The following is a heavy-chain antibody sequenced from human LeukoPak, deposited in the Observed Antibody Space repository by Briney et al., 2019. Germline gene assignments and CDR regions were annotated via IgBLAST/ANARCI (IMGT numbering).Heavy chain of an antibody. CDR2: IWYDGSNK. V-gene: IGHV3-33*01. D-gene: IGHD5-12*01. CDR1: GFTFSSYG. Sequence: GGSLRLSCAASGFTFSSYGMHWVRQAPGKGLEWVAAIWYDGSNKYYADSVKGRFTITRDNSKNTLYLQMSSLRAEDTAVYYCATLVATTRFDYWGQGTLVTVSS. J-gene: IGHJ4*02. CDR3: ATLVATTRFDY.